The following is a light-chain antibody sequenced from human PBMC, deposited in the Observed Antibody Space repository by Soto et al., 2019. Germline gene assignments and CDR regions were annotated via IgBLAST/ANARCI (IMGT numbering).Light chain of an antibody. J-gene: IGKJ2*01. CDR3: QQGNSFPRT. CDR2: AAS. CDR1: QGISSW. V-gene: IGKV1-12*01. Sequence: DIQMTQSPSSVSASVGDRVTITCRASQGISSWLGWYQQKPGKAPKLLIYAASSLQSGVPSRFSGSGSGTEFTLTISSLQTEDFATYYCQQGNSFPRTFGPGTKLEIK.